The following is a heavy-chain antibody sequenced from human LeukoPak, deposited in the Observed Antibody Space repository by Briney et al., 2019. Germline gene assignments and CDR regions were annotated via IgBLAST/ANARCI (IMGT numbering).Heavy chain of an antibody. J-gene: IGHJ5*02. V-gene: IGHV4-39*07. CDR3: ARGRLGRFDP. Sequence: SETLSLTCTVSGGSISSSSYYWGWIRQPPGKGLEWIGSIYYSGSTYYNPSLKSRVTISVDTSKNQYSLKLSSVTAADTAVYSCARGRLGRFDPWGQGTLVTVSS. CDR1: GGSISSSSYY. CDR2: IYYSGST. D-gene: IGHD4-11*01.